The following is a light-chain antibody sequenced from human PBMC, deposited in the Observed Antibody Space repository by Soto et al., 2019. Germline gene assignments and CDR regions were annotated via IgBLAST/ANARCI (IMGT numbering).Light chain of an antibody. V-gene: IGKV3-15*01. CDR1: QSVSSN. CDR2: GAS. Sequence: EIVMTQSPATLSVSPGERATLSCRASQSVSSNLAWYQQKPGQAPRLLIYGASTRATGIPARFSGSGSGTDFTLTISSLQPEDLATYYCQQSYRNPYTFGQGTKLEIK. CDR3: QQSYRNPYT. J-gene: IGKJ2*01.